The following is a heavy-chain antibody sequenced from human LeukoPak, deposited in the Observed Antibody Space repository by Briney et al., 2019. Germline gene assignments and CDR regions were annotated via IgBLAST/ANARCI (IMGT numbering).Heavy chain of an antibody. CDR3: ARVDYYDSSGLDAFDI. Sequence: GGSLRLSCAASGFIFSSYWMSWVRQAPGKGLEWVTNIKQDGSEKYYVDSVKGRFTISRDNAKNSLFLQMNSLRVEDTAVYYCARVDYYDSSGLDAFDIWGQGTMVTVSS. CDR2: IKQDGSEK. J-gene: IGHJ3*02. V-gene: IGHV3-7*01. CDR1: GFIFSSYW. D-gene: IGHD3-22*01.